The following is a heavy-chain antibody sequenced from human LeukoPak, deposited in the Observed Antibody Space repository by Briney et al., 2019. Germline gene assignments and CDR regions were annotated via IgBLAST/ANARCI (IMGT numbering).Heavy chain of an antibody. V-gene: IGHV3-23*01. CDR2: ISGSGTST. D-gene: IGHD6-13*01. Sequence: GGSLRLSCAASGFTFRSYAMSWVRQAPGKGLEWVSVISGSGTSTYYADSVKGRFTISRDNSKNTLYLQMNSLRAEDTAVYYCAKSLGPVIAAAGTGADWGQGTLVTVSS. CDR1: GFTFRSYA. J-gene: IGHJ4*02. CDR3: AKSLGPVIAAAGTGAD.